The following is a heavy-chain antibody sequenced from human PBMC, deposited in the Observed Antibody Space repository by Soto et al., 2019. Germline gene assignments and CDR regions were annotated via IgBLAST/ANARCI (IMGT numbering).Heavy chain of an antibody. D-gene: IGHD5-12*01. V-gene: IGHV4-59*01. CDR3: AGGGDGYNYQWRAFDI. J-gene: IGHJ3*02. Sequence: SETLSLTCTVSGGSISSYYWSWIRQPPGKGLEWIGYIYYSGSTNYNPSLKSRVTISVDTSKNQFSLKLSSVTAVDTAVYYCAGGGDGYNYQWRAFDIWGQGTMVTVSS. CDR2: IYYSGST. CDR1: GGSISSYY.